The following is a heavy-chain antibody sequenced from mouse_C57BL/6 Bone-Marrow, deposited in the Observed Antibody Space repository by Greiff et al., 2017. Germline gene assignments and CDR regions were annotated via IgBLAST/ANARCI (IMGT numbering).Heavy chain of an antibody. Sequence: VQLKESGPGLVKPSQSLSLTCSVTGYSITSGYYWNWIRQFPGNKLEWMGYISYDGSNNYNPSLKNRISITRDTSKNQFFLKLNSVTTEDTATYYCARGGYLRSAWFAYWGQGTLVTVSA. CDR1: GYSITSGYY. CDR3: ARGGYLRSAWFAY. D-gene: IGHD2-3*01. CDR2: ISYDGSN. V-gene: IGHV3-6*01. J-gene: IGHJ3*01.